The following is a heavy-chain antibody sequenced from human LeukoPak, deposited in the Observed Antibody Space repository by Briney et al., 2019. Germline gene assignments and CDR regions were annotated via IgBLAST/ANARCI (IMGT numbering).Heavy chain of an antibody. V-gene: IGHV4-34*01. J-gene: IGHJ5*02. D-gene: IGHD6-6*01. CDR2: INRSGST. CDR1: GGSFSGYY. CDR3: ARGSSPIHSSSQRMLDP. Sequence: SETLSLTCAVYGGSFSGYYWSWIRQPPGKGLEWIGEINRSGSTNYNPSLKSRVTISVDTSKNQFSLKLSSVTAADTAVYYCARGSSPIHSSSQRMLDPWGQGTLVTVSS.